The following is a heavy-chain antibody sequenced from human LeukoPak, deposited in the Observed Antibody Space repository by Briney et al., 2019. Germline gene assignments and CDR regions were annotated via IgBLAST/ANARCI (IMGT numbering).Heavy chain of an antibody. CDR3: ASRPYFDWSRRGFDP. V-gene: IGHV1-69*06. CDR2: IIPIFGTA. J-gene: IGHJ5*02. D-gene: IGHD3-9*01. Sequence: SVKVSCKASGGTFSSYAISWVRQAPGQGLEWMGGIIPIFGTANYAQKFQGRVTITADKSTSTACMELSSLRSEDTAVYYCASRPYFDWSRRGFDPWGQGTLVTVSS. CDR1: GGTFSSYA.